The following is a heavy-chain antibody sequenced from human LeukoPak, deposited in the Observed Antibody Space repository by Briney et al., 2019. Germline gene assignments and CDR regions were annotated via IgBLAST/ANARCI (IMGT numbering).Heavy chain of an antibody. CDR1: GGSISSGSYY. CDR3: ASGLRYFDLYY. CDR2: IYTSGST. D-gene: IGHD3-9*01. V-gene: IGHV4-61*02. J-gene: IGHJ4*02. Sequence: SETLSLTCTVSGGSISSGSYYWSWLRQPAGKGLEWIGRIYTSGSTNYNPSLKSRVTISVDTSKNQFSLKLSSVTAADTAVYYCASGLRYFDLYYWGQGTLVTVSS.